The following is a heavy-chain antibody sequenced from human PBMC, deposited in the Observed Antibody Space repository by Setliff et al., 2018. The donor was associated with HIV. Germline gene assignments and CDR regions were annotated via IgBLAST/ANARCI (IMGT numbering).Heavy chain of an antibody. D-gene: IGHD3-16*01. CDR3: VNPSGAMGDFDS. Sequence: SETLSLTCTVSGGSISSGEYYWNWIRQHPGKGLGWIGYISYSGSTYYNPSLKSRPAISVDTSKNQFSLQLTSVTAADTAVYYCVNPSGAMGDFDSWGQGTLVTVSS. CDR2: ISYSGST. V-gene: IGHV4-30-4*01. CDR1: GGSISSGEYY. J-gene: IGHJ4*02.